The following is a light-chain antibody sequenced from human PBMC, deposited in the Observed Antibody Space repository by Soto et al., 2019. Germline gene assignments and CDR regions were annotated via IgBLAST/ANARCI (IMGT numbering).Light chain of an antibody. J-gene: IGKJ1*01. CDR1: QSISRW. CDR3: QQYRIYWT. CDR2: DAS. Sequence: DIQRTQSPPTMSASVGDRATIPCRARQSISRWLAWYQQKAGKATKLLIYDASSLESGVPSRFSGSGSGTEFTLTISSLQPDDFATYFCQQYRIYWTFGRGTKVEIK. V-gene: IGKV1-5*01.